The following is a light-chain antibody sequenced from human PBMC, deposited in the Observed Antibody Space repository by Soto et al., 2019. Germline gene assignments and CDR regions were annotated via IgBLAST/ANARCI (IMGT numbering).Light chain of an antibody. V-gene: IGKV1-39*01. J-gene: IGKJ1*01. CDR2: AAS. CDR1: QNFSRW. CDR3: QQSYSSPPT. Sequence: DIQLTQSPSTLSASVGDRVTITCRASQNFSRWLAWYQQTPGKAPKLLIFAASSLQSGVPSRFSGSRSGPDFTLTISSLQPEDFATYYCQQSYSSPPTFGQGTKVDIK.